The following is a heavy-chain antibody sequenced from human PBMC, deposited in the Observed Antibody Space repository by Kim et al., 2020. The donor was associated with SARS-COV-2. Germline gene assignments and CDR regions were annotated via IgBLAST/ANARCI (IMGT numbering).Heavy chain of an antibody. CDR1: GGSISSSSYY. Sequence: SETLSLTCTVSGGSISSSSYYWGWIRQPPGKGLEWIGSIYYSGSTYYNPSLKSRVTISVDTSKNQFSLKLSSVTAADTAVYYCARDPSLGGYYDSSGYYPPFDYWGQGTLVTVSS. CDR2: IYYSGST. J-gene: IGHJ4*02. CDR3: ARDPSLGGYYDSSGYYPPFDY. D-gene: IGHD3-22*01. V-gene: IGHV4-39*07.